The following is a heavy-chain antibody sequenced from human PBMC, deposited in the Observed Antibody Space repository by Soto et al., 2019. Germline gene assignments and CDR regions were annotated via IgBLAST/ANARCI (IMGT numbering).Heavy chain of an antibody. J-gene: IGHJ3*02. Sequence: PSETLSLTCAVYGGSLSGYYWSWIRQPPGKGLEWIGGIYYSGSTYYNPSLKSRVTISVDTSKNQFSLKLSSVTAADTAVYYCARGFGGRRSSFDIWGQGTMVTVSS. V-gene: IGHV4-34*01. CDR2: IYYSGST. D-gene: IGHD2-15*01. CDR1: GGSLSGYY. CDR3: ARGFGGRRSSFDI.